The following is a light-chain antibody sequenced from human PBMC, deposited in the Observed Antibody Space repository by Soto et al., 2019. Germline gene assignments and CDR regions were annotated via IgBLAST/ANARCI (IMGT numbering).Light chain of an antibody. CDR1: AYNF. V-gene: IGLV2-11*01. CDR3: CSYTSTFVV. J-gene: IGLJ2*01. Sequence: QSVLTQPPSVSGFPGQSVAISCTGAYNFVSWYQKHPGKAPKLIIYDVNKWPPGIPDRVSGSKSGDTASLTISGLQAEDEADYYCCSYTSTFVVFGGGTKLTVL. CDR2: DVN.